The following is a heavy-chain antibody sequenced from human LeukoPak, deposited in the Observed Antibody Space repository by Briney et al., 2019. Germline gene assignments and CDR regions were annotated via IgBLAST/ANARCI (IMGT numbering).Heavy chain of an antibody. CDR1: GYTFTGYY. J-gene: IGHJ6*03. CDR2: INPNSGGK. CDR3: ARASTDYDILTGYYSYYMDV. D-gene: IGHD3-9*01. V-gene: IGHV1-2*02. Sequence: GASVKVSCKASGYTFTGYYMHWVRQAPGQGLEWMGWINPNSGGKNYAQKFQGRVTMTRDTSISTAYMELSRLRSDDTAVYYCARASTDYDILTGYYSYYMDVWGKGTTVTVSS.